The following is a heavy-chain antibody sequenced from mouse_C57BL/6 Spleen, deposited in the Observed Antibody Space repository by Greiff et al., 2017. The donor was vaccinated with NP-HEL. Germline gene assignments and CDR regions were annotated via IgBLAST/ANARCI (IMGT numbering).Heavy chain of an antibody. V-gene: IGHV1-62-2*01. D-gene: IGHD1-1*01. Sequence: QVQLQQSGAELVKPGASVKLSCKASGYTFTEYTIHWVKQRSGQGLEWIGWFYPGSGSIKYNEKFKDKATLTADKSSSTVYMELSRLTSEDSAVYFCARHENYYGSSYHWYFEVWGTGTTVTVSS. CDR1: GYTFTEYT. CDR3: ARHENYYGSSYHWYFEV. CDR2: FYPGSGSI. J-gene: IGHJ1*03.